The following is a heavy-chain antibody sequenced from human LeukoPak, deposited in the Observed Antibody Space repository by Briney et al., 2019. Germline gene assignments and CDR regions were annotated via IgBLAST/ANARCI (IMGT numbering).Heavy chain of an antibody. CDR2: IRPDGSHI. CDR3: ATPSGYGDFRDY. Sequence: PGSSLRLSCAASGFSFSTFVMHWVRQAPGKGLEWVAVIRPDGSHISYVDPVKGRFTISRDNSKNTLYLQMNSLRAEDTAVYYCATPSGYGDFRDYWGQGTLVTVSS. J-gene: IGHJ4*02. D-gene: IGHD4-17*01. V-gene: IGHV3-33*01. CDR1: GFSFSTFV.